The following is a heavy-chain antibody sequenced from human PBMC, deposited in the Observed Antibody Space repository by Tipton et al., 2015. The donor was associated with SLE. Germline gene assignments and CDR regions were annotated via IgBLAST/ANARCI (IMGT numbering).Heavy chain of an antibody. CDR1: GYIFISYD. Sequence: QLVQSGAEVKKPGASVKVSCKGSGYIFISYDINWVRQATGQGLEWLGYMNPYSGKTGNAQKFQGRLNVTWDISTGTAYMELSSLTSDDTAVYYCATGGDFDYWGQGTRVTVSS. D-gene: IGHD3-16*01. J-gene: IGHJ4*02. CDR2: MNPYSGKT. CDR3: ATGGDFDY. V-gene: IGHV1-8*02.